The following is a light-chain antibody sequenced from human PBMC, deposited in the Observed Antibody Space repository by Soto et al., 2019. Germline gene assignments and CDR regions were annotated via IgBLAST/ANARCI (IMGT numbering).Light chain of an antibody. CDR1: QDISNY. CDR2: DAS. J-gene: IGKJ4*01. V-gene: IGKV1-33*01. CDR3: QQYDNLFT. Sequence: DIQMTQSPSSLSASVGDRVTITCQASQDISNYLNWYQQKPGKAPKLLIYDASNVETGVPSRFSGSGSGTDFTFTISSLQPEDIATYYCQQYDNLFTFGGGTKVEIK.